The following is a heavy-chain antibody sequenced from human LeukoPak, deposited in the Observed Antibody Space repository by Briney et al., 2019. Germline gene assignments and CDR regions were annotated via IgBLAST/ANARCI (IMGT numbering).Heavy chain of an antibody. CDR2: IYHSGST. D-gene: IGHD7-27*01. Sequence: PSGTLSLPCAVSGGSISSSNWWTLVRQPPGKGLEWIGEIYHSGSTNYNPSLKSRVTISVDKSKNHFSLTLSSVTAADTAVYYCAKSGDYRFDPWGQGNRVSVSS. J-gene: IGHJ5*02. CDR1: GGSISSSNW. V-gene: IGHV4-4*02. CDR3: AKSGDYRFDP.